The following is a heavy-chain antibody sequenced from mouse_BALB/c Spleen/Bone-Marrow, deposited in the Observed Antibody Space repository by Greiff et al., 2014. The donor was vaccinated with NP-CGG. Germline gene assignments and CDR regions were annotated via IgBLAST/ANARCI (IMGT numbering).Heavy chain of an antibody. Sequence: EVQLQQSGTELMKPGASVKLSCTASGFNIKDTYMHWVKQRPEQGLEWIGRIDPADGNTKYDPKFQGKATITADTSSNTADLQLSSLTSEDTAVYYCAHGSTYGYFDYWGQGTTLTVSS. D-gene: IGHD1-1*01. CDR1: GFNIKDTY. CDR3: AHGSTYGYFDY. CDR2: IDPADGNT. V-gene: IGHV14-3*02. J-gene: IGHJ2*01.